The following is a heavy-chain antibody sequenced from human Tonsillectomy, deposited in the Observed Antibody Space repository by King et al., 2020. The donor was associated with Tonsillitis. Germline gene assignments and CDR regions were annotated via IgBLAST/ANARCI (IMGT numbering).Heavy chain of an antibody. CDR1: GGSISSYY. CDR2: IYYSGST. D-gene: IGHD3-10*01. J-gene: IGHJ4*02. V-gene: IGHV4-59*08. CDR3: ARHLVLWFGESPFDY. Sequence: QLQLQESGPGLVKPSETLSLTCTVSGGSISSYYWSWIRQPPGKGLEWIGYIYYSGSTNYNPSLKSRVTISVDTSKNQFSLKLSSVTAADTAVYYCARHLVLWFGESPFDYWGQGTLVTVSS.